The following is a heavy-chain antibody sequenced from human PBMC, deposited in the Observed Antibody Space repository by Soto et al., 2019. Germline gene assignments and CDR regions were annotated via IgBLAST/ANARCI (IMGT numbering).Heavy chain of an antibody. D-gene: IGHD3-22*01. J-gene: IGHJ6*02. CDR1: GYSFTSYC. Sequence: GESLKISCKGSGYSFTSYCIGWVRQMPGKCLEWMGIIYPGDSDTRSSPSFQGQVTISADKSISTAYLQWSSLKASDTAMYYCARRSGASLNYYDSSGKGYYGMDVWGQGTTVTVSS. V-gene: IGHV5-51*01. CDR3: ARRSGASLNYYDSSGKGYYGMDV. CDR2: IYPGDSDT.